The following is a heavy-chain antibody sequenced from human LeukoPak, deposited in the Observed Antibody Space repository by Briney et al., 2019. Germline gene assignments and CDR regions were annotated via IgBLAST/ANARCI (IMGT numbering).Heavy chain of an antibody. CDR1: GFTFSDYY. CDR2: ISSSCSTI. Sequence: GGSLRLSCAASGFTFSDYYMSWIRQAPGKGLEWVSYISSSCSTIYYADSVKGRFTISRDNAKNSLYLQMNSLRAEDTAVYYCARAEEEMANTLYYYYYGMDVWGQGTTVTVSS. V-gene: IGHV3-11*01. J-gene: IGHJ6*02. CDR3: ARAEEEMANTLYYYYYGMDV. D-gene: IGHD5-12*01.